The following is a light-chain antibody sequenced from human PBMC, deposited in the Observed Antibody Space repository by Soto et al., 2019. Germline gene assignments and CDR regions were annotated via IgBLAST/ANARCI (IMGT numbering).Light chain of an antibody. J-gene: IGKJ2*01. V-gene: IGKV1-6*01. CDR1: QGIRND. CDR2: AAF. CDR3: LQDYHYPFT. Sequence: IQMTQSPSSVSVSVGDRVTITCRASQGIRNDLGWYQQKPGRAPQLLIYAAFTVQSGVPSRFSGSGSATNFTLTISSLQPEDFATYYCLQDYHYPFTFGQGTKVDIK.